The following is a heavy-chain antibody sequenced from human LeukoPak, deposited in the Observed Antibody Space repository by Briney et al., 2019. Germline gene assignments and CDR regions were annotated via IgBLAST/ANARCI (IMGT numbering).Heavy chain of an antibody. CDR1: GFTFSNFG. D-gene: IGHD4-17*01. J-gene: IGHJ6*03. V-gene: IGHV3-30*02. Sequence: PGGSLRLSCAASGFTFSNFGMHWVRQAPGKGLEWVAVIRYDGSNKYYVDSVKGRFTISRDNSKNTLYLQMNSLRAEDTAVYYCAKWMTTGTRSVYHYMDVWGKGTTVTVSS. CDR2: IRYDGSNK. CDR3: AKWMTTGTRSVYHYMDV.